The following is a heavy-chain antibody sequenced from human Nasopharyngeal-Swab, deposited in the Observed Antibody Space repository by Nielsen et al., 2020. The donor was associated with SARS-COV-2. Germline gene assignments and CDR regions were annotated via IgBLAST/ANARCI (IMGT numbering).Heavy chain of an antibody. J-gene: IGHJ3*02. CDR2: ISYDGSNK. D-gene: IGHD4-23*01. V-gene: IGHV3-30-3*01. Sequence: WTRQPPGKGLEWVAVISYDGSNKYYADSVKGRFTISRDNSKNALYLQMNSLRAEDTAVYYCARGRTTVVTGDAFDIWGQGTMVTVSS. CDR3: ARGRTTVVTGDAFDI.